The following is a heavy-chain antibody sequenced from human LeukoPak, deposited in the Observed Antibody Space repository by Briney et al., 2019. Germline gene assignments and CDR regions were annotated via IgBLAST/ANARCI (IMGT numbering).Heavy chain of an antibody. J-gene: IGHJ4*02. Sequence: ASVEVSCKASGYIFTGYYIHWVRQAPGQGLEWMGWINPHSGGTNYAQKFQGRVTMTRDTSISTAYMELSRLRSDDTAVYYCARDRDYYDSIGYYYEGGSLDYWGQGTLVTVSS. CDR1: GYIFTGYY. V-gene: IGHV1-2*02. CDR3: ARDRDYYDSIGYYYEGGSLDY. D-gene: IGHD3-22*01. CDR2: INPHSGGT.